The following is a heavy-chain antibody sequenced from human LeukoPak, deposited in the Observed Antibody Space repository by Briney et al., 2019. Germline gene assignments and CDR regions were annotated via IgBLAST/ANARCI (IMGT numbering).Heavy chain of an antibody. CDR3: ARENLGTYQTRGPFHH. D-gene: IGHD3-16*02. Sequence: SGTLSLTCAVSGGSISSSNWWSWVRQPPGKGLEWIGYIYYSGSTNYNPSLTSRVTISGDTSKNQISLKLKSVTAADTAVYYCARENLGTYQTRGPFHHWGQGTLVTVSS. CDR1: GGSISSSNW. J-gene: IGHJ1*01. CDR2: IYYSGST. V-gene: IGHV4-4*02.